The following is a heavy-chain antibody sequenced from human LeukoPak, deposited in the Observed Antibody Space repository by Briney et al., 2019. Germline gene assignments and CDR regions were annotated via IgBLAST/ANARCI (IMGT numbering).Heavy chain of an antibody. Sequence: PGGSLRLSCAASGFTFSSYAMHWVRQAPGKGLEWVAVISYDGSSKYYADSVKGRFTISRDNSKNTLYLQMNSLRAEDTAVYYCATERSLGYCSGGSCPPAGYFDYWGQGTLVTVSS. J-gene: IGHJ4*02. D-gene: IGHD2-15*01. CDR1: GFTFSSYA. CDR3: ATERSLGYCSGGSCPPAGYFDY. V-gene: IGHV3-30-3*01. CDR2: ISYDGSSK.